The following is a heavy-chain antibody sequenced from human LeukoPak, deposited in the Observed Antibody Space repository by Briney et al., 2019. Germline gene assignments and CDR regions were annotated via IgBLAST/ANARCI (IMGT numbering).Heavy chain of an antibody. V-gene: IGHV3-72*01. CDR2: SRNKPNSYTT. Sequence: GGSLRLSCSASGLTFSDHYMDWVRQPPGKGLEWVGRSRNKPNSYTTEYAASVKGRFTISRDDSKNSLYLQMNSLKTEDTAVYYCARVLAGTGGTFDIWGQGTMVTVSS. CDR1: GLTFSDHY. J-gene: IGHJ3*02. D-gene: IGHD1-1*01. CDR3: ARVLAGTGGTFDI.